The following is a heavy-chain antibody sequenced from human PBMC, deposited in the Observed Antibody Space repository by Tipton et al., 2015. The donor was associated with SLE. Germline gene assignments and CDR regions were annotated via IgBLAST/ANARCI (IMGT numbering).Heavy chain of an antibody. CDR1: GYTLTNYY. CDR3: ARDRTMTTIVRSLSRPFY. V-gene: IGHV1-2*02. D-gene: IGHD3-22*01. J-gene: IGHJ4*02. Sequence: QLVQSGAEVKKTGASVKVSCKASGYTLTNYYIHWVRQAPGQGLEWVGWINPNSGGTNYAQKFQGRVTMTRDTSINTAYMELSSLRSDDTAVYYCARDRTMTTIVRSLSRPFYWGQGTLVTVSS. CDR2: INPNSGGT.